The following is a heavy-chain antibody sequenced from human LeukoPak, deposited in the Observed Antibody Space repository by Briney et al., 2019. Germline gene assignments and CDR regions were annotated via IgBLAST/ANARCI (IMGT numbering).Heavy chain of an antibody. CDR2: ISWNSGSI. V-gene: IGHV3-9*03. CDR3: ARDDGLRGSYPDY. CDR1: GFTFDDYA. J-gene: IGHJ4*02. D-gene: IGHD1-26*01. Sequence: GGSLRLSCAASGFTFDDYAMHWVRQAPGKGLEWVSGISWNSGSIGYADSVKGRFTISRDNAKNSLYLQMNSLRAEDMALYYCARDDGLRGSYPDYWGQGTLVTVSS.